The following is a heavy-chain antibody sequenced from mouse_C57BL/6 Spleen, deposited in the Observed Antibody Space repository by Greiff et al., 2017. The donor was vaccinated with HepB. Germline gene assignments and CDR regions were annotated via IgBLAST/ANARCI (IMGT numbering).Heavy chain of an antibody. CDR3: ARRIYYGYEGAWFAY. CDR2: INPNNGGT. CDR1: GYTFTDYY. Sequence: EVQLQQSGPELVKPGASVKISCKASGYTFTDYYMNWVKQSHGKSLEWIGDINPNNGGTSYNQKFKGKATLTVDKSSSTAYMELRSLTSEDSAVYYCARRIYYGYEGAWFAYWGQGTLVTVSA. D-gene: IGHD2-2*01. V-gene: IGHV1-26*01. J-gene: IGHJ3*01.